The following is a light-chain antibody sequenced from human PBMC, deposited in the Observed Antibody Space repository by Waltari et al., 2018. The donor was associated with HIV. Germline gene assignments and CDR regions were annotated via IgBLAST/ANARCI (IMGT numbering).Light chain of an antibody. CDR1: QSVLYRSNNRNY. CDR3: QQYYSTPWT. Sequence: DIVMTQSPDSLVVSLGERATINCKSSQSVLYRSNNRNYLAWYQQKPGQPPKLLIYWASTRESGVPDRFSGRESGTDFTLTISSLQAEDVAVYYCQQYYSTPWTFGQGTKVEIK. V-gene: IGKV4-1*01. CDR2: WAS. J-gene: IGKJ1*01.